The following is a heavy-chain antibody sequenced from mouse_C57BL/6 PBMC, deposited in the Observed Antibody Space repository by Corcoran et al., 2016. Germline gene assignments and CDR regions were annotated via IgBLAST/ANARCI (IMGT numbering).Heavy chain of an antibody. J-gene: IGHJ1*03. CDR3: ARRGYYYGSSYIYWYFDV. Sequence: QVQLQQSGAELARPGASVKLSCKASGYTFTSYGISWVKQRTGQGLEWIGEIYPRSGNTYYNEKFKGKATLTADKSSSTAYMELRSLTSEDSAVYFCARRGYYYGSSYIYWYFDVWGTGTTVTVSS. CDR1: GYTFTSYG. CDR2: IYPRSGNT. V-gene: IGHV1-81*01. D-gene: IGHD1-1*01.